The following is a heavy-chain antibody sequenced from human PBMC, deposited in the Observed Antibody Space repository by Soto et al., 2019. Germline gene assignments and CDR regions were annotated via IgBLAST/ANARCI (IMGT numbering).Heavy chain of an antibody. CDR1: GYPFTSNR. D-gene: IGHD1-26*01. J-gene: IGHJ4*02. CDR2: ISPHNGNA. CDR3: ARDRRGCYDF. Sequence: QVHLVQSGPEVKKTGASVKVSCKTSGYPFTSNRLSWVRRAPGQGLEGMGWISPHNGNAKYAQKFKYRVTMTADTAASTVSMELRSLRSDDSALLYWARDRRGCYDFLSEGTLVTVSA. V-gene: IGHV1-18*01.